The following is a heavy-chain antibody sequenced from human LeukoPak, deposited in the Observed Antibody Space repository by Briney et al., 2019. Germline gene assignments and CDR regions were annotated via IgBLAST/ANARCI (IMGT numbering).Heavy chain of an antibody. D-gene: IGHD4-23*01. J-gene: IGHJ4*02. CDR2: FDPEDGET. V-gene: IGHV1-24*01. CDR1: GNTLTELS. Sequence: GSVKVSCKVSGNTLTELSMHWVRQAPGKGLEWMGGFDPEDGETIFAQKLQGRVTMTTDTSTSTAYMELRSLRSDDTAVYYCARDLVARLRWPKLVDYWGQGTLVTVSS. CDR3: ARDLVARLRWPKLVDY.